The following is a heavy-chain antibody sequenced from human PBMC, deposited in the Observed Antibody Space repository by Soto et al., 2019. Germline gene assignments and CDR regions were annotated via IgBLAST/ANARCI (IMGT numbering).Heavy chain of an antibody. CDR3: AKDLYSSSWYNFDY. J-gene: IGHJ4*02. D-gene: IGHD6-13*01. Sequence: GGSLRLSCAASGFTFSSYAMSWVRQAPGRGLEWVSAISGSGGSTYYADSVKGRFTISRDNSKNTLYLQMNSLRAEDTAVYYCAKDLYSSSWYNFDYWGQGTLVTVSS. CDR2: ISGSGGST. V-gene: IGHV3-23*01. CDR1: GFTFSSYA.